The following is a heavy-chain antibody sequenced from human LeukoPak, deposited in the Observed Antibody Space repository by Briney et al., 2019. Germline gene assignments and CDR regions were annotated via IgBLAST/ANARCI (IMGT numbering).Heavy chain of an antibody. CDR1: GYTFTSYG. CDR2: ISAYNGNT. J-gene: IGHJ4*02. V-gene: IGHV1-18*01. CDR3: ARLGSLSSGSAGGFDY. D-gene: IGHD6-19*01. Sequence: ASVKVSCKASGYTFTSYGIIWVRQAPGQGLEWMGWISAYNGNTNYAQKLQGRVTMTTDTSTSTAYMELRSLRSDDTAVYYCARLGSLSSGSAGGFDYWGQGTLVTVSS.